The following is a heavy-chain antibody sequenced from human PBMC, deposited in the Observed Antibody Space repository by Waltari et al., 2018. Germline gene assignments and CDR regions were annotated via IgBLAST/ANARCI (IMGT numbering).Heavy chain of an antibody. CDR3: ARRQGYYDSSGYRWFDP. CDR2: IYPGDSDT. D-gene: IGHD3-22*01. J-gene: IGHJ5*02. Sequence: EVQLVQSGAEVKKPGESLKISCKGSGYSFTSYWIGWVRQMPRQGLEWMGIIYPGDSDTRYSPSFQGQVTISADKSISTAYLQWSSLKASDTAMYYCARRQGYYDSSGYRWFDPWGQGTLVTVSS. V-gene: IGHV5-51*01. CDR1: GYSFTSYW.